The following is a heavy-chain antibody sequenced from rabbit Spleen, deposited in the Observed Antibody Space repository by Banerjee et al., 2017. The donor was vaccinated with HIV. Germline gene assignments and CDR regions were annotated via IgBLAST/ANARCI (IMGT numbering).Heavy chain of an antibody. V-gene: IGHV1S40*01. CDR3: ARNYVNAFDP. CDR2: IHTGSSAFT. Sequence: VESGGDLVKPGTSLTLTCIASGVSFSGSSYMCWVRQAPGKGLEWIACIHTGSSAFTYFASWAKGRFTISKTSSTTVTLQMTSLTAADTATYFCARNYVNAFDPWGPGTLVTVS. CDR1: GVSFSGSSY. D-gene: IGHD1-1*01. J-gene: IGHJ2*01.